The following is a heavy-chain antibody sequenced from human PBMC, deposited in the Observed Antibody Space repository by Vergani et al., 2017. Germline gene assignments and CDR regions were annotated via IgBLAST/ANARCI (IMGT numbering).Heavy chain of an antibody. CDR3: ARGQWVFEK. CDR2: VSSGGSP. D-gene: IGHD1-26*01. CDR1: GYSITTAETW. J-gene: IGHJ4*02. Sequence: QERLQESGPRLLKPSETLTLICSVSGYSITTAETWWSWIRRSPGEGLQWLGRVSSGGSPFYDASFGGRPTITLDTSKNQFSLTLTYVTAADSAVYFCARGQWVFEKWGPGIHVTVSS. V-gene: IGHV4-30-4*01.